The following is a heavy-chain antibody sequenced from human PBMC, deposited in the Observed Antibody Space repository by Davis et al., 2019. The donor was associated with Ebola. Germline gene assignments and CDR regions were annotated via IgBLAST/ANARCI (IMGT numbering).Heavy chain of an antibody. CDR2: ISYDGSNK. CDR1: GFTFSSYG. D-gene: IGHD4-17*01. Sequence: GESLKISCAASGFTFSSYGMHWVRQAPGKGLEWVAVISYDGSNKYYADSVKGRFTISRDNSKNTLYLQMNSLRAEDTAVYYCAKGWWSGDYGDYGTLIDAFDIWGQGTMVTVSS. J-gene: IGHJ3*02. V-gene: IGHV3-30*18. CDR3: AKGWWSGDYGDYGTLIDAFDI.